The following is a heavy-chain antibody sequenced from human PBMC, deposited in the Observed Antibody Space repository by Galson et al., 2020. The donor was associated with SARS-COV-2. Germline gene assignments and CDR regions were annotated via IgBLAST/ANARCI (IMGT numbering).Heavy chain of an antibody. CDR3: VRDAYGFRSGYHDYYGVDV. CDR2: IHTSGGT. Sequence: SETLSLTCTVSGGSISSGSYYWSWIRQPAGKGLEWIGRIHTSGGTNYNPSLKSRVSISLDTSRNQFSLKLSAVTVADTAVYYCVRDAYGFRSGYHDYYGVDVWGQGTTVTVSS. D-gene: IGHD3-3*01. CDR1: GGSISSGSYY. V-gene: IGHV4-61*02. J-gene: IGHJ6*02.